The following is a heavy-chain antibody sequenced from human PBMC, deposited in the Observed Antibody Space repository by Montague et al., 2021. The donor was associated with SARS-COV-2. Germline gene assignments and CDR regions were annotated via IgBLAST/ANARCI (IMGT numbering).Heavy chain of an antibody. D-gene: IGHD6-19*01. V-gene: IGHV4-39*01. CDR1: GGSISSSSYY. CDR2: IYYRGST. CDR3: ATQEDPNGWIQGPFDF. Sequence: SETLSLTCTVSGGSISSSSYYWAWIRQPPGKGLEWIGSIYYRGSTYYNPSLKSRVIISVDTSKNQLPLKLSSVTAADTAVYYCATQEDPNGWIQGPFDFWGQGTLLTVSS. J-gene: IGHJ4*02.